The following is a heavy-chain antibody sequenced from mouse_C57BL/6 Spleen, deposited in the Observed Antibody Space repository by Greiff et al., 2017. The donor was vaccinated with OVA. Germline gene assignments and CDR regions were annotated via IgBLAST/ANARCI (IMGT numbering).Heavy chain of an antibody. D-gene: IGHD2-3*01. CDR3: ARLDGYLYYYAMDY. Sequence: EVNVVESGGGLVQPGGSLSLSCAASGFTFTDYYMSWVRQPPGKALEWLGFIRNKANGYTTEYSASVKGRFTISRDNSQSILYLQMNALRAEDSATYYCARLDGYLYYYAMDYWGQGTSVTVSS. CDR1: GFTFTDYY. J-gene: IGHJ4*01. CDR2: IRNKANGYTT. V-gene: IGHV7-3*01.